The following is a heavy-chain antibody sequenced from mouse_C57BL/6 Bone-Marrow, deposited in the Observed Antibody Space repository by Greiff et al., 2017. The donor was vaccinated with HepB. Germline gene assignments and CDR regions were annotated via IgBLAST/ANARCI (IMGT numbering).Heavy chain of an antibody. CDR2: ISYSGST. CDR1: GYSITSDY. CDR3: ARYKAYGSSSHWYFDV. V-gene: IGHV3-8*01. D-gene: IGHD1-1*01. J-gene: IGHJ1*03. Sequence: EVQLQQSGPGLAKPSQTLSLTCSVTGYSITSDYWNWIRKFPGNKLEYMGYISYSGSTYYNPSLKSRISITRDTSKNQYYLQLNSVTTEDTATYYCARYKAYGSSSHWYFDVWGTGTTVTVSS.